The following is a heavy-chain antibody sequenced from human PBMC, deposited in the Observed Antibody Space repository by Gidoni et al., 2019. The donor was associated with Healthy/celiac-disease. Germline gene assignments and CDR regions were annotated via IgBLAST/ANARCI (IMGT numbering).Heavy chain of an antibody. Sequence: QVQLQESGPGLVKPSETLSLTFTASGRSSSSYYWSWTRQPPGKGLEWIGYIYYSGSTNYNPSGKSRVTIAVDTTKNQFSLKLSSVTAADTAVYYCATRDGYNGYFDLWGRGTLVTVSS. J-gene: IGHJ2*01. CDR2: IYYSGST. CDR3: ATRDGYNGYFDL. CDR1: GRSSSSYY. V-gene: IGHV4-59*01. D-gene: IGHD5-12*01.